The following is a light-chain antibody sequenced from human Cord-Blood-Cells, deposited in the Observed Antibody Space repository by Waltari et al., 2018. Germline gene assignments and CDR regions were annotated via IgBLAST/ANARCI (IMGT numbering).Light chain of an antibody. J-gene: IGKJ4*01. CDR2: DAS. CDR3: QQRSNWPPLT. Sequence: EIVLTQSPATLSLSPGERATLPCRASQSVSSYLAWYQQKPGQAPRLLIYDASNRATGIPARFSGSGSGTDFTLTISSLEPEDFAVYYSQQRSNWPPLTFGGGTKVEIK. CDR1: QSVSSY. V-gene: IGKV3-11*01.